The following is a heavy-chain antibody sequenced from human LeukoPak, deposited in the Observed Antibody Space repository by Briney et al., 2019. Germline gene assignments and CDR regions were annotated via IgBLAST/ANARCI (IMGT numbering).Heavy chain of an antibody. CDR2: MNPNSGNT. V-gene: IGHV1-8*03. CDR3: ARSPQGELDSDY. Sequence: ASVKVSCKASGYTFTSYDINWVRQATGQGLEWMGWMNPNSGNTGYAQKFQGRVTITRNTSISTAYMELSSLRSEDTAVYYCARSPQGELDSDYWGQGTLVTVSS. CDR1: GYTFTSYD. J-gene: IGHJ4*02. D-gene: IGHD1-26*01.